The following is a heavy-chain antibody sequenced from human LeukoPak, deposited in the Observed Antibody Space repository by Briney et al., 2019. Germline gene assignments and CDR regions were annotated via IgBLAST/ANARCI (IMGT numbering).Heavy chain of an antibody. CDR1: GFTFSSYS. D-gene: IGHD3-22*01. CDR3: ARDSEHYDSGAYYDALDI. Sequence: PGGSLRLSCAASGFTFSSYSMNWVRQAPGKGLEWVSSISSSSSYIYYADSVKGRFTISRDNAKNSLYLQMNSLRAEDTAVYYCARDSEHYDSGAYYDALDIWGQGTLVTVSP. V-gene: IGHV3-21*01. CDR2: ISSSSSYI. J-gene: IGHJ3*02.